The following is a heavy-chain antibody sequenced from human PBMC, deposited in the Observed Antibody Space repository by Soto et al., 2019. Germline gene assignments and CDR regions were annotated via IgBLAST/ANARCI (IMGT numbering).Heavy chain of an antibody. CDR2: IYYSGRT. CDR1: GGSITSSSYY. J-gene: IGHJ4*02. CDR3: ARSKPEKTVDSSGYVDY. V-gene: IGHV4-39*01. Sequence: QLQLQESGPGLVKPSETLSLTCTVSGGSITSSSYYWGWIRQPPGKGLEWIGSIYYSGRTNYSPSLKRRVTIAVATPKNQFSLRLCSVTSAETAGYYWARSKPEKTVDSSGYVDYGGQGTLVTVSS. D-gene: IGHD3-22*01.